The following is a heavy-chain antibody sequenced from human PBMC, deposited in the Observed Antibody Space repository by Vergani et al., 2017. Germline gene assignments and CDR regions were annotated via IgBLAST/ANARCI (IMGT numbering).Heavy chain of an antibody. J-gene: IGHJ6*03. V-gene: IGHV4-34*01. D-gene: IGHD5-12*01. CDR3: ARSYSGYDYYYYYYMDV. CDR2: INHSGST. CDR1: GGSFSGYY. Sequence: QVQLQQWGAGLLKPSETLSLTCAVYGGSFSGYYWSWIRPPPGKGLEWIGEINHSGSTNYNPSLKSRVTISVDTSKNQFSLKLSSVTAADTAVYYCARSYSGYDYYYYYYMDVWGKGTTVTVSS.